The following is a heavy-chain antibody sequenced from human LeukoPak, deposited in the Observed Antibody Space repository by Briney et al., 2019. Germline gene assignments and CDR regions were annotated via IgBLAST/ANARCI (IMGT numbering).Heavy chain of an antibody. CDR3: AKDPGEAPPGFYMDV. Sequence: PGGSLRLSCAASGFTFSSYGMHWVRQAPGKGLEWVAFIRYDGSNKYYADSVKGRFTISRDNSKNTLYLQINSLRDEDTALYYCAKDPGEAPPGFYMDVWGKGTTVTVSS. CDR1: GFTFSSYG. V-gene: IGHV3-30*02. CDR2: IRYDGSNK. J-gene: IGHJ6*03. D-gene: IGHD6-6*01.